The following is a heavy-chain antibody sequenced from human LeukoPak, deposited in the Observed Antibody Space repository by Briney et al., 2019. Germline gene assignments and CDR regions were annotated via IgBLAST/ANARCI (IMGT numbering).Heavy chain of an antibody. CDR2: FDPEDGET. Sequence: ASVKVSCKVSGYTLTELSMHWVRQAPGKGLEWMGGFDPEDGETIYAQKFQGRVTMTEDTSTDTAYMELSSLRSEDTAVYYCARVGIAVAGTRNFPFDYWGQGTLVTVSS. J-gene: IGHJ4*02. CDR3: ARVGIAVAGTRNFPFDY. D-gene: IGHD6-19*01. CDR1: GYTLTELS. V-gene: IGHV1-24*01.